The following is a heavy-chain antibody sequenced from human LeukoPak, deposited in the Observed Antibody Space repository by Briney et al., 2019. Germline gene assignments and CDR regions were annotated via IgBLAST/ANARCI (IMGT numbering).Heavy chain of an antibody. Sequence: GGSLRLSCAASGFTFSSYSMNWVRQAPGKGLEWVSSICSSSSYIYYADSVKGRFTISRDNAKNSLYLQMNSLRAEDTAVYYCARQYCSGGSCYSSYWGQGTLVTVSS. D-gene: IGHD2-15*01. CDR3: ARQYCSGGSCYSSY. CDR2: ICSSSSYI. V-gene: IGHV3-21*01. CDR1: GFTFSSYS. J-gene: IGHJ4*02.